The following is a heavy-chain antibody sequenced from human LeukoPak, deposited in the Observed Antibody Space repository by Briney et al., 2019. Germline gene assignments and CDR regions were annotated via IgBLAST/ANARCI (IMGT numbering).Heavy chain of an antibody. CDR2: IYYSGST. CDR1: GGSISSYY. Sequence: PSETLSLTCTVSGGSISSYYWSWIRQPPGKGLEWIGYIYYSGSTNYNPSLKSRVTISVDTSKNQFSLKLSSVTAADTAVYYCARKFSDLTHDAFDIWGQGTMVTVSS. V-gene: IGHV4-59*12. J-gene: IGHJ3*02. CDR3: ARKFSDLTHDAFDI.